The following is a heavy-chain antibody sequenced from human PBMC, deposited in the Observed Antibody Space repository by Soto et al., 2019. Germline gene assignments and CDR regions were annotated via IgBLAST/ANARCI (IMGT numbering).Heavy chain of an antibody. CDR2: INWNSRSV. V-gene: IGHV3-9*01. Sequence: GGSLRLSCEVSGFNFEDYGTHWVRQRPGKGLEWASGINWNSRSVAYADSVKGRFTISRDNAKNSLYLQMNSLGVEDTAFYYCAKDSFYRGDYFYALDVWGQGTTVTVYS. CDR1: GFNFEDYG. CDR3: AKDSFYRGDYFYALDV. D-gene: IGHD4-17*01. J-gene: IGHJ6*02.